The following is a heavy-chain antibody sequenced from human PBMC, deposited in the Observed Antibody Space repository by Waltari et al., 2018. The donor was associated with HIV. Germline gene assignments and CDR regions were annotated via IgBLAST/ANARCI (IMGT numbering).Heavy chain of an antibody. V-gene: IGHV4-34*01. CDR2: INQSGRS. CDR3: ARESRRRIRQGGINWFDP. CDR1: GGSLTYFY. D-gene: IGHD3-10*01. J-gene: IGHJ5*02. Sequence: QVQLQQRGAGQLKASEPLSLTCAVYGGSLTYFYWPWIRQCPGRGLVWIAEINQSGRSDFNPSLKSRVTIAIDPAKKQFSLTLKSVTAADTGVYYCARESRRRIRQGGINWFDPWGQGTPVNVLS.